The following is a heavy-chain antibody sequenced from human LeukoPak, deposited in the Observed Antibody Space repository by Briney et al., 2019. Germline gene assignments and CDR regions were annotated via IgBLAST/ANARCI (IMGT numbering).Heavy chain of an antibody. Sequence: SETLSLTCTVSGGSISSYYWSWIRQPPGKGLEWIGYIYYSGSTNYNPSLKSRVTISVDTPKNQFSLKLSSVTAADTAVYYCARLHRLDYFDYWGQGTLVTVSS. J-gene: IGHJ4*02. V-gene: IGHV4-59*08. CDR1: GGSISSYY. D-gene: IGHD2-21*01. CDR3: ARLHRLDYFDY. CDR2: IYYSGST.